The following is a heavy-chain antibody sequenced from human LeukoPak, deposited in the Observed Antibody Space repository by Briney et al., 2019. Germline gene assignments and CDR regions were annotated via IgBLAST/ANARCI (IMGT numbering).Heavy chain of an antibody. V-gene: IGHV4-59*08. D-gene: IGHD6-13*01. CDR2: IYYSGST. Sequence: SETLSLTCTVSGGSISSYYWSWIRQPPGKGLEWIGYIYYSGSTNYNPSLKSRVTISVVTSKNHFSLNLKLSSVTAADTAVYFCARAYSSSWYFNWFDPWGQGTLVTVSS. J-gene: IGHJ5*02. CDR3: ARAYSSSWYFNWFDP. CDR1: GGSISSYY.